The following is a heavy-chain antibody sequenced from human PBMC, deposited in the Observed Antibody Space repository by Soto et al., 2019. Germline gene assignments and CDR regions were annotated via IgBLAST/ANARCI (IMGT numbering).Heavy chain of an antibody. CDR1: GFTFSSYD. CDR2: IGTAGDT. D-gene: IGHD3-22*01. CDR3: ARAYYDSSGYYYYYYGMDV. V-gene: IGHV3-13*01. Sequence: PGGSLRLSCAASGFTFSSYDMHWVRQATGKGLEWVSAIGTAGDTYYPGSVTGRFTISRENAKNSLYLQMNSLRAGDTAVYYCARAYYDSSGYYYYYYGMDVWGQGTTVTVSS. J-gene: IGHJ6*02.